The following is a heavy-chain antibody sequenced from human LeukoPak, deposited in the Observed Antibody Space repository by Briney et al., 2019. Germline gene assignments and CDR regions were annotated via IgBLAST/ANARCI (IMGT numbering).Heavy chain of an antibody. D-gene: IGHD1-26*01. CDR3: AKDLDGSYCVDF. Sequence: QPGGSLRLSCAAPGFTFNNFAIHWVRQAPGKGPEWVAVIHSDGRSKYYADSLKGRFTISRDNSKNTLYLQMNSLRSEDTALYYCAKDLDGSYCVDFWGQGTPVTVSS. CDR1: GFTFNNFA. CDR2: IHSDGRSK. J-gene: IGHJ4*02. V-gene: IGHV3-30*02.